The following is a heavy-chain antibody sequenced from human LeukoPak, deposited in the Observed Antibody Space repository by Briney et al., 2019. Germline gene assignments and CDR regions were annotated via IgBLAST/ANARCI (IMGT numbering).Heavy chain of an antibody. CDR1: GFTFGSYA. Sequence: PGGSLRLSCAASGFTFGSYAVSWVRQAPGKGLEWVSAISGSGGSTYYADSVKGRFTISRDNSKNTLYLQINSLRAEDTALYYCAKDCTSTNCYVDYWGQGTLVTVSS. CDR3: AKDCTSTNCYVDY. CDR2: ISGSGGST. V-gene: IGHV3-23*01. D-gene: IGHD2-2*01. J-gene: IGHJ4*02.